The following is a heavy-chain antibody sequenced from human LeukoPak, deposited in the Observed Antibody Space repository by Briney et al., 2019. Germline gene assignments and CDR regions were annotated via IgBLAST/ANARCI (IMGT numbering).Heavy chain of an antibody. V-gene: IGHV3-43*01. CDR3: AKDLGKVIAATGTSGFDS. CDR1: GFNFDDYT. J-gene: IGHJ4*01. D-gene: IGHD6-13*01. CDR2: INWDGGST. Sequence: GGSLRLSCAASGFNFDDYTMHWVRQIPGKSLEWVSLINWDGGSTFYADSVKGRFTISRDTRKNFLYLQMISLRTEDTALYYCAKDLGKVIAATGTSGFDSWGRGTLVTVSS.